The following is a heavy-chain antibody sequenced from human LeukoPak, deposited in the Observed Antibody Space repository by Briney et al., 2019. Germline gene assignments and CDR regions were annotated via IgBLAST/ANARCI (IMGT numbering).Heavy chain of an antibody. Sequence: ASVKVSCKASGYTFTSYGISWVRQAPGQGLEWMGWISAYNGNTNYAQKLQSRVNMTTDPSTSTAYIELRSLRSDDTAAYYCARDGAVEATWFDPWGQGTLVTVSS. D-gene: IGHD1-26*01. CDR1: GYTFTSYG. CDR3: ARDGAVEATWFDP. CDR2: ISAYNGNT. V-gene: IGHV1-18*01. J-gene: IGHJ5*02.